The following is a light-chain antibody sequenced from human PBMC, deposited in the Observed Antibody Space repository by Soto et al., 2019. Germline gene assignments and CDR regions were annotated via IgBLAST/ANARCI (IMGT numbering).Light chain of an antibody. Sequence: EIVLTQSPATLSLSPGEGATLSCRASHSVSSSYFAWYHQKPGQAPRLLIYGASSRATDIPDRFSGSGSGTDFTLTISRLETEDFAVYYCQQYGTSLITFGGGTKVEIK. CDR2: GAS. V-gene: IGKV3-20*01. CDR1: HSVSSSY. J-gene: IGKJ4*01. CDR3: QQYGTSLIT.